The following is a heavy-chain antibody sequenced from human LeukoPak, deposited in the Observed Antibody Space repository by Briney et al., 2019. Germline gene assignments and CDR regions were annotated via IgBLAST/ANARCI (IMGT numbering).Heavy chain of an antibody. CDR2: INHSGST. CDR3: ARQLVWFGELLYPYNWFDP. CDR1: GGSFSGYY. Sequence: SETLSLTCAVYGGSFSGYYWSWLRQPPGKGLEWIGEINHSGSTNYNPSLKSRVTISVDTSKNQFSLKLSSVTAADTAVYYCARQLVWFGELLYPYNWFDPWGQGTLVTVSS. V-gene: IGHV4-34*01. J-gene: IGHJ5*02. D-gene: IGHD3-10*01.